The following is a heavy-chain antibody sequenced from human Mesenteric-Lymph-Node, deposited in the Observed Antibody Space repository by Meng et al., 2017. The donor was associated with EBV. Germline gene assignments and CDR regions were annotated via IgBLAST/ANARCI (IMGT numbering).Heavy chain of an antibody. CDR1: GDSFSGYN. Sequence: QVQRPGLGAGWWTPSETLSLYCDAYGDSFSGYNWRWISQPPGRGLEWIGDVIHSGHTIYSPSRKSRDTISVQTSKNESSLKMTSVTADGTVVYYCARDRHFDPWGQGTLVTVSS. D-gene: IGHD3-16*02. V-gene: IGHV4-34*12. CDR2: VIHSGHT. CDR3: ARDRHFDP. J-gene: IGHJ5*02.